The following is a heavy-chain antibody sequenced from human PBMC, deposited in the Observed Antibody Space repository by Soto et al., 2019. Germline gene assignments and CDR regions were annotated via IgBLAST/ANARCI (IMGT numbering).Heavy chain of an antibody. D-gene: IGHD6-19*01. CDR1: GLNLSSYS. CDR3: AVIAVPQLYYYYGMDV. Sequence: EVQLVESGGGLVQPGGSLSLSCEASGLNLSSYSMTWVRRAPGKGLEWDSYISSSSSTIYYADSVKGRFTISRDNSKNSLYLQRNSLRDEYTAVYYCAVIAVPQLYYYYGMDVWGQGTTVTVSS. J-gene: IGHJ6*02. V-gene: IGHV3-48*02. CDR2: ISSSSSTI.